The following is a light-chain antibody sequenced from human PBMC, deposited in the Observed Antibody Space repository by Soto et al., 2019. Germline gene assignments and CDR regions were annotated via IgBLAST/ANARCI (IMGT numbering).Light chain of an antibody. J-gene: IGKJ2*01. CDR3: QQYNNWPPVA. V-gene: IGKV3-15*01. CDR1: QSVSNN. Sequence: EIVMTQSPATLSVSPGERATLSCRASQSVSNNVAWYQQKPGQTPRLLIYGASTRATGIPVRFSGSGSGTEFTLTISSLQSEDFAVYYCQQYNNWPPVAFGQGTKLVIK. CDR2: GAS.